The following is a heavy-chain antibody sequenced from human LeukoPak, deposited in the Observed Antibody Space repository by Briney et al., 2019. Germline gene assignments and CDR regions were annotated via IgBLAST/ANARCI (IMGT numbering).Heavy chain of an antibody. J-gene: IGHJ4*02. CDR2: IIPMYGTP. CDR1: GGTFTNYA. V-gene: IGHV1-69*05. CDR3: ARPDKAAQYARFDY. Sequence: ASVKVSCKASGGTFTNYAISWVRQAPGQGLEWMGGIIPMYGTPSYAQNFQGKVTITTDESTSTSYLELNSLRSEDTAVYYCARPDKAAQYARFDYWGQGTLVIVSS. D-gene: IGHD6-6*01.